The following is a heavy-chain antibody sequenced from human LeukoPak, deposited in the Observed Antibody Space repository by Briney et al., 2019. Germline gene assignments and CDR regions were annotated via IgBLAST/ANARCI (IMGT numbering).Heavy chain of an antibody. CDR2: INPNSGGT. CDR3: ARSPHILTGENFDF. Sequence: ASVKVSCKASGYTFTDYYVHWVRQAPGQGLEWMGWINPNSGGTNYAQKFQDRVSMTRDTSISTAYMQLSRLRSDDTAVYYCARSPHILTGENFDFWGQGTLLTVSS. D-gene: IGHD3-9*01. V-gene: IGHV1-2*02. CDR1: GYTFTDYY. J-gene: IGHJ4*02.